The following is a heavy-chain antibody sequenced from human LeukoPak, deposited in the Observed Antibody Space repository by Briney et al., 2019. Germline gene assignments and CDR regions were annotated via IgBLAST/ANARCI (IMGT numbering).Heavy chain of an antibody. CDR3: SRFTGTYLAY. Sequence: SETLSLTCTVSGGSISGYYWSWIRQPPGKGLEWIGHISYSGSTRYNSSLNSRVTISVDTSKNQFSLKLTSVTAADTAVYYCSRFTGTYLAYWGQGNLVTGSS. D-gene: IGHD2-8*02. V-gene: IGHV4-59*01. CDR1: GGSISGYY. CDR2: ISYSGST. J-gene: IGHJ4*02.